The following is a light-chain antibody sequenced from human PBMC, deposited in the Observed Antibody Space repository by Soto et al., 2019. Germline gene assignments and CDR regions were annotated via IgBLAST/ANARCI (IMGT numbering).Light chain of an antibody. V-gene: IGKV3-20*01. J-gene: IGKJ1*01. Sequence: EIVLTQSPGTLSLSPGERATLSCRASQSVSSSYLAWYQQKPGQAPRLLIYNASSRATGIPDRFSGSGSGTDLTLTISRLEPQDFAVYYCQQYGNSRGTFGKRTKV. CDR1: QSVSSSY. CDR2: NAS. CDR3: QQYGNSRGT.